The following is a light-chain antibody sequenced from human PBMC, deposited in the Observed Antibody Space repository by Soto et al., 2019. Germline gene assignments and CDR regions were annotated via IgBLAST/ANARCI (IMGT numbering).Light chain of an antibody. CDR1: QSVSSN. Sequence: EIVMTQSPATLSVSPGERATLSCRASQSVSSNLALYQQKPGQAPRLLIYGASTRATGIPARFSGSGSGTEFTLTISSLQSEDFVVYYCQQYNNWPRTFGQGTKVELK. J-gene: IGKJ1*01. V-gene: IGKV3-15*01. CDR2: GAS. CDR3: QQYNNWPRT.